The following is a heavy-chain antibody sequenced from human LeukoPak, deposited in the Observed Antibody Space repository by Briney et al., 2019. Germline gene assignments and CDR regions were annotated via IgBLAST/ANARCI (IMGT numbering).Heavy chain of an antibody. CDR3: ARSSDYDFWSGYLLL. D-gene: IGHD3-3*01. Sequence: GESLKISCKGSGYSFTSYWIGWVRQMPGKGLEWMGIIYPADSDIRYSPSFQGQVTISADKSISTAYLQWSSLKASDTAMYYCARSSDYDFWSGYLLLWGQGTLVTVSS. J-gene: IGHJ4*02. CDR1: GYSFTSYW. V-gene: IGHV5-51*01. CDR2: IYPADSDI.